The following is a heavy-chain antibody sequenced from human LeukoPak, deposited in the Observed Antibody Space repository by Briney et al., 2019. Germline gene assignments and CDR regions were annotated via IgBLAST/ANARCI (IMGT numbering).Heavy chain of an antibody. CDR2: INHSGST. V-gene: IGHV4-34*01. D-gene: IGHD3-3*01. Sequence: SETLSLTCAVYGGSFSGYYWSWIRQPPGKGLEWIGEINHSGSTNYNPSLKSRVTISVDTSKNQFSLKLSSVTAADTAVYYCAARPGGVFWSGSDYWGQGTLVTVSS. J-gene: IGHJ4*02. CDR3: AARPGGVFWSGSDY. CDR1: GGSFSGYY.